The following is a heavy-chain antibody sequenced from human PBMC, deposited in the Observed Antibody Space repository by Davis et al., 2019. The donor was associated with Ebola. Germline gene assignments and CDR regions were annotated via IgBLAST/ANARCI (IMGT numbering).Heavy chain of an antibody. Sequence: PSETLSLTCAVSGGSISSSNWWSWVRQPPGKGLEWIGEIYHSGSTNYNPSLKSRVTISVDKSKNQFSLKLSSVTAADTAVYYCARGVIAAAGVIDYWGQGTLVTVSS. CDR3: ARGVIAAAGVIDY. V-gene: IGHV4-4*02. CDR2: IYHSGST. J-gene: IGHJ4*02. CDR1: GGSISSSNW. D-gene: IGHD6-13*01.